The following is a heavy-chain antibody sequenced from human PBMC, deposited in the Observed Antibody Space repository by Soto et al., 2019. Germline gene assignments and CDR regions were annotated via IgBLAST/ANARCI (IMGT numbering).Heavy chain of an antibody. D-gene: IGHD5-12*01. CDR3: AREGGYDSPHGC. CDR2: TYPSGST. CDR1: VGFISNGDYH. V-gene: IGHV4-30-4*01. Sequence: SETLSLTCTFSVGFISNGDYHCSWIRQPPGKGLEWIGYTYPSGSTYYNASLRSRVTISIDASKNQFSLKLNSVTAADTAVYYCAREGGYDSPHGCWGQGTLVTVSS. J-gene: IGHJ4*02.